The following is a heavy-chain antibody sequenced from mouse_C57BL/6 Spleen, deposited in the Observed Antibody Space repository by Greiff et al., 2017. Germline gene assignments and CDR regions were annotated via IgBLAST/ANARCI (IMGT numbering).Heavy chain of an antibody. Sequence: VQLQESGAELARPGASVKLSCKASGYTFTSYGISWVKQRTGQGLEWIGEIYPRSGNTYYNEKFKGKATLTADKSSSTAYMELRSLTSEDSAVYFCARGGHGNYGMDYWGQGTSVTVSS. V-gene: IGHV1-81*01. CDR1: GYTFTSYG. J-gene: IGHJ4*01. CDR2: IYPRSGNT. D-gene: IGHD2-1*01. CDR3: ARGGHGNYGMDY.